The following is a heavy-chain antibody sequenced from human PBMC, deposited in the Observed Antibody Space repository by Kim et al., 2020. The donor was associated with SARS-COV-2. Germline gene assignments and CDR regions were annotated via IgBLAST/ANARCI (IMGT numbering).Heavy chain of an antibody. V-gene: IGHV3-33*01. J-gene: IGHJ4*02. CDR2: IWYDGSNK. CDR1: GFTFSSYG. Sequence: GGSLRLSCAASGFTFSSYGMHWVRQAPGKGLEWVAVIWYDGSNKYYADSVKGRFTISRDNSKNTLSLQMNSLRAEDTAVYYCAREVTLPTVVIALDYWGQETLGSVSS. D-gene: IGHD2-21*01. CDR3: AREVTLPTVVIALDY.